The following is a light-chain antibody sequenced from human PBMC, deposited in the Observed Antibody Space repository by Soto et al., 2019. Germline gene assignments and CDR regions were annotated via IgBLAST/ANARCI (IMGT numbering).Light chain of an antibody. CDR3: SSYTSTSTLV. CDR1: SSDVGGYNY. CDR2: EVT. J-gene: IGLJ1*01. V-gene: IGLV2-14*01. Sequence: QSALTQPASVSGSPGQSITISCTGTSSDVGGYNYVSWYQQHPDKAPKLMIFEVTNRHSGVSDRFSGSKSGNTASLTISGLQAEDEADYYCSSYTSTSTLVFGTGTKLTVL.